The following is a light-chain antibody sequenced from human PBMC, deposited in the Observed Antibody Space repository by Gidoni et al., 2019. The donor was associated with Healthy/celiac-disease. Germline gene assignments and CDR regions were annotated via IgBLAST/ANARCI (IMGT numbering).Light chain of an antibody. CDR2: DAS. V-gene: IGKV3-11*01. Sequence: DIVLTQSPATLSLSPGERATLSCRASQRVSSYLAWYQQKPGQAPRLLIYDASNRATPIPARFSGSGSGTDFTLTISSLEPEDFAVYYCQQRSNWPPITFGQGTRLEIK. CDR3: QQRSNWPPIT. CDR1: QRVSSY. J-gene: IGKJ5*01.